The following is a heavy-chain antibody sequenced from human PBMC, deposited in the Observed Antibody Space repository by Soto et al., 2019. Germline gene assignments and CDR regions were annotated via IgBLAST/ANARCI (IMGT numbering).Heavy chain of an antibody. Sequence: PGGSRRLSCAASGFTFSSSGMHWVRQAPGKGLEWVAVISYDGRKKYYADSVKGRFIISRDNSKDTVYLQMNSLRAEDTAVYYCAKEGCSSTSCVAFLDVWGRGTTVTVSS. V-gene: IGHV3-30*18. CDR2: ISYDGRKK. D-gene: IGHD2-2*01. CDR3: AKEGCSSTSCVAFLDV. CDR1: GFTFSSSG. J-gene: IGHJ6*02.